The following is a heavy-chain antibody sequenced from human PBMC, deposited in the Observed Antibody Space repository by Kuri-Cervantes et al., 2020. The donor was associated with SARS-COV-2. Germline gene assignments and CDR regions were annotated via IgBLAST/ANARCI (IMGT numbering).Heavy chain of an antibody. V-gene: IGHV3-66*01. D-gene: IGHD3-22*01. CDR1: GFTFSNAW. CDR3: ASDYYDSSGYYHGSDY. CDR2: IYSGGST. Sequence: GESLKISCAASGFTFSNAWMSWVRQAPGKGLEWVSVIYSGGSTYYADSVKGRFTISRDNAKNSLYLQMNSLRDEDTAVYYCASDYYDSSGYYHGSDYWGQGTLVTVSS. J-gene: IGHJ4*02.